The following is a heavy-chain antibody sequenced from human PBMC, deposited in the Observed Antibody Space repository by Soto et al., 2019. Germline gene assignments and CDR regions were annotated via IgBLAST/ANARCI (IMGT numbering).Heavy chain of an antibody. V-gene: IGHV4-39*01. CDR2: IYYSGST. J-gene: IGHJ4*02. D-gene: IGHD1-26*01. Sequence: QLQLQESGPGLVKPSETLSLTCNVSGHSISSSSDYWGWIRQPPGKGLEWIGSIYYSGSTYNNPSLKSRVTISVDTSKNQFSLKLSSVTAADTAVFYCARQRSGTYFPGHFDYWGQGTLVTVSS. CDR3: ARQRSGTYFPGHFDY. CDR1: GHSISSSSDY.